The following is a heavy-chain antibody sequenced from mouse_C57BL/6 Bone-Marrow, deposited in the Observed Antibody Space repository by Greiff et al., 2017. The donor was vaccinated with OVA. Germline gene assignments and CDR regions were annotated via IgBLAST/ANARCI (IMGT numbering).Heavy chain of an antibody. CDR1: GYTFTNYW. Sequence: QVQLQQSGAELVRPGPSVKMSCKASGYTFTNYWIGWAKQRPGHGLEWIGDIYPGGGYTNYNEKFKGKATLTADKSSSTAYMQFSSLTSEDSAIYYCARGSYYGYAYWGQGTTLTVSS. J-gene: IGHJ2*01. D-gene: IGHD2-9*01. CDR2: IYPGGGYT. V-gene: IGHV1-63*01. CDR3: ARGSYYGYAY.